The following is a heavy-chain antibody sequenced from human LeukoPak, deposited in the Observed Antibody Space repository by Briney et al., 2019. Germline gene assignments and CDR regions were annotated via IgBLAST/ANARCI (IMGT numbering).Heavy chain of an antibody. CDR3: ARAMVRGVIIAFDY. CDR2: ISSNTYT. V-gene: IGHV3-11*03. D-gene: IGHD3-10*01. CDR1: GFTFSDSY. Sequence: PGGSLRLSCAASGFTFSDSYMTWIRQAPGKGLEWVSYISSNTYTNYADSVKGRFTIYRDNARNSLYLQMNSLRAEDTAVYYCARAMVRGVIIAFDYWGQGTLVTVSS. J-gene: IGHJ4*02.